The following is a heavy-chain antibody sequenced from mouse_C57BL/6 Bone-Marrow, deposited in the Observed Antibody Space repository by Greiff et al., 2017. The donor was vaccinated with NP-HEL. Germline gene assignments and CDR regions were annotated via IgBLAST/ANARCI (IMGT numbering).Heavy chain of an antibody. CDR1: GYTFTSYW. J-gene: IGHJ2*01. D-gene: IGHD1-1*01. CDR2: IDPSGSYT. Sequence: QVQLQQPGAELVMPGASVKLSCKASGYTFTSYWMHWVKQRPGQGLEWIGEIDPSGSYTNYNQKFKGKATLTVDKSSSTAYMHLRSLTSEASPVYYCARGTGEAKDYWGQGTTLTVTA. CDR3: ARGTGEAKDY. V-gene: IGHV1-69*01.